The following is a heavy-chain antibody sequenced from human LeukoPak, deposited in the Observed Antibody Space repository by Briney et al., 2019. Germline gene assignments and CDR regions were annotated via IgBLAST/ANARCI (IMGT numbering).Heavy chain of an antibody. Sequence: GASVKVSCKASGYTFTSYGISWVRQAPGQGLEWMGWISAYNGNTNYAQKLQGRVTMTTDTSTSTAYMELRSLRSDDTAVYYCARETTRASWWDSSGATPDAFDIWGQGTMVTVSS. CDR2: ISAYNGNT. CDR1: GYTFTSYG. J-gene: IGHJ3*02. D-gene: IGHD3-22*01. V-gene: IGHV1-18*01. CDR3: ARETTRASWWDSSGATPDAFDI.